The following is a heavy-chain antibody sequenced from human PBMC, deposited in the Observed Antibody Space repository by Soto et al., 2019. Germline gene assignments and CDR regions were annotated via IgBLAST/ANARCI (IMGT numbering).Heavy chain of an antibody. J-gene: IGHJ4*02. CDR2: IYYSGST. CDR3: AKDRPDSSGCDY. Sequence: SETLSLTCTVSGGSISSGGYYWSWIRQHPGKGLEWIGYIYYSGSTYYNPSLKSRVTISVDTSKNQFSLKLSSVTAADTAVYYCAKDRPDSSGCDYWGQGTLVTVSS. CDR1: GGSISSGGYY. V-gene: IGHV4-31*03. D-gene: IGHD3-22*01.